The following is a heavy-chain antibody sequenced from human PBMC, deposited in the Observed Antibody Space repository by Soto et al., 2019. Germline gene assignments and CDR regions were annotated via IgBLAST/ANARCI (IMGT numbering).Heavy chain of an antibody. CDR3: ARLGGSGSYTVDY. D-gene: IGHD3-10*01. CDR2: IWYDGGNK. V-gene: IGHV3-33*01. Sequence: QVQLVESGGGVVQPGRSLRLSCAASGFTFRSYGMHWVRQAPGKGLEWVALIWYDGGNKYYADSVKGRFTISRDNSKNTLYLQMNGLRAEDTAVYYCARLGGSGSYTVDYWGQGTLVTVSS. CDR1: GFTFRSYG. J-gene: IGHJ4*02.